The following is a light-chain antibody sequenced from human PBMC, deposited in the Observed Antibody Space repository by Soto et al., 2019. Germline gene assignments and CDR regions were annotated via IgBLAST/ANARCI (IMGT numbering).Light chain of an antibody. Sequence: DIQLTQSPSFLSASVGDRVTITCRARQGIAASLAWYQQKPGNPPRLLIYADSTLQSGVPSRFSGSGSGTRGTLTISSLEPEDFATYYCQQTRTYPRTFGGGTKVEMK. CDR2: ADS. V-gene: IGKV1-9*01. CDR3: QQTRTYPRT. J-gene: IGKJ4*01. CDR1: QGIAAS.